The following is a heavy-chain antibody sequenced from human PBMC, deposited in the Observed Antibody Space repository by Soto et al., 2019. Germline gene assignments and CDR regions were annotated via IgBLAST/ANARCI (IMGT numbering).Heavy chain of an antibody. CDR1: GGSISGYY. CDR2: KHTSGTT. Sequence: QVQLQESGPGLVKPSETLSLTCTVSGGSISGYYWTWIRQPAGKGLEWIGRKHTSGTTNYNPSPQSRVTLSKDPSTNPFSLELALVTAGDTAVDYRARGGEFYVLDVWGQGTTVAVSS. CDR3: ARGGEFYVLDV. V-gene: IGHV4-4*07. J-gene: IGHJ6*02. D-gene: IGHD3-16*01.